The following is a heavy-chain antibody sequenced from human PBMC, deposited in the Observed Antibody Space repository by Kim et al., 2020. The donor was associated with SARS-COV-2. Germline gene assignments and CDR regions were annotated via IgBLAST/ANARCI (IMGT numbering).Heavy chain of an antibody. J-gene: IGHJ4*02. CDR3: TRLFVGTMVRGVPPGDY. CDR2: IRSKANSYAT. D-gene: IGHD3-10*01. CDR1: GFTFSGSA. Sequence: GGSLRLSCAASGFTFSGSAMHWVRQASGKGLEWVGRIRSKANSYATAYAASVKGRFTISRDDSKNTAYLQMNSLKTEDTAVYYCTRLFVGTMVRGVPPGDYWGQGTLVTVSS. V-gene: IGHV3-73*01.